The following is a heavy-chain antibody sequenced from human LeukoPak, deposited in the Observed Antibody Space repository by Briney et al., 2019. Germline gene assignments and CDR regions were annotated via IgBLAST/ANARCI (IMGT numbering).Heavy chain of an antibody. V-gene: IGHV5-51*01. Sequence: GESLQISCKGSGYSFTSYWIGWVRQMPGKGLEWMGIIYPGDSDTRYSPSFQGQVTISADKSISTAYLQWSSLKASDTAMYYCARGVENPAVYYYYYMDVWGKGTTVTVSS. CDR2: IYPGDSDT. J-gene: IGHJ6*03. CDR3: ARGVENPAVYYYYYMDV. CDR1: GYSFTSYW. D-gene: IGHD6-13*01.